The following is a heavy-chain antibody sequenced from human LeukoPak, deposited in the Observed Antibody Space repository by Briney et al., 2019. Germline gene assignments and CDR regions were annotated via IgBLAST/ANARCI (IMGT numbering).Heavy chain of an antibody. D-gene: IGHD1-14*01. Sequence: GGCLRLSCAASEFTFSNYAMNWGRQAPGKGLEWVSGISGGGGSTYYADSVKGRFTISRDNSKNTLYLQMDSLRAEDTALYYCAKGSGINHYHWIDPWGEGTVDPVSS. V-gene: IGHV3-23*01. CDR1: EFTFSNYA. CDR2: ISGGGGST. J-gene: IGHJ5*02. CDR3: AKGSGINHYHWIDP.